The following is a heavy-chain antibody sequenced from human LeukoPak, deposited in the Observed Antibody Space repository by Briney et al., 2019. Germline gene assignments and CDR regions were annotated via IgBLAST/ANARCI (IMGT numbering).Heavy chain of an antibody. V-gene: IGHV3-21*01. CDR1: GFTFSSYA. CDR3: ARENDGDYYFDY. Sequence: PGGSLRLSCAASGFTFSSYAMSWVRQAPGKGLEWVSSISGSSSNIYYADSVKGRFTISRDNAKNSLYLQMNSLRVEDTAVYSCARENDGDYYFDYWGQGTLVTVSS. J-gene: IGHJ4*02. CDR2: ISGSSSNI. D-gene: IGHD4-17*01.